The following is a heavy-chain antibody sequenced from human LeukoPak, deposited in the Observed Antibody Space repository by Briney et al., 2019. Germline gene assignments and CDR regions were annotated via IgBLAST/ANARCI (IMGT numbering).Heavy chain of an antibody. D-gene: IGHD1-26*01. Sequence: GGSLRLSCAASGFTFSSYWMHWVRQAPGKGLVWVSRINTDGSSTSYADSVKGRFTISRDNAKNTLYLQMNSLRAEDTAVYYCARSPSPVEWELQVTFDYWGQGTLVTVSS. J-gene: IGHJ4*02. CDR3: ARSPSPVEWELQVTFDY. CDR2: INTDGSST. V-gene: IGHV3-74*01. CDR1: GFTFSSYW.